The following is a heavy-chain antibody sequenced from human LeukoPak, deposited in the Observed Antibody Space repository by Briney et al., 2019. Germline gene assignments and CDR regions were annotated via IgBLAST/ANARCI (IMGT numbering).Heavy chain of an antibody. J-gene: IGHJ4*02. CDR1: GYSISSGYY. V-gene: IGHV4-38-2*02. CDR3: ARGAAVAGIRATTTFDY. D-gene: IGHD6-19*01. Sequence: PSETLSLTCTVSGYSISSGYYWGWIRQPPGKGLEWIGSIYYSGSTYYNPSLKSRVTISVDTSKNQFSLKLSSVTAADTAVYYCARGAAVAGIRATTTFDYWGQGTLVTVSS. CDR2: IYYSGST.